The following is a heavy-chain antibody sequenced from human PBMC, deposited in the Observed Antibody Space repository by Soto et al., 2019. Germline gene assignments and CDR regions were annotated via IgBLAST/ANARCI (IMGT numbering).Heavy chain of an antibody. CDR1: GFTFSNYA. D-gene: IGHD3-3*01. V-gene: IGHV3-23*01. Sequence: EVQLLESGGGLVQPGGSLRLSCAASGFTFSNYAMSWVRQAPGKGLEWVSAISGGGTSTYYSDSVKGRFSISRDNSKNTLYLQMNTLRAEDTAVYYCANALSQFFPCDYWGQGTLVTVSS. CDR3: ANALSQFFPCDY. CDR2: ISGGGTST. J-gene: IGHJ4*02.